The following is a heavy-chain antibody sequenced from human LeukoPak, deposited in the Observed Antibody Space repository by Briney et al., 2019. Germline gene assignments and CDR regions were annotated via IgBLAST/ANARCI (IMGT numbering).Heavy chain of an antibody. V-gene: IGHV4-4*07. CDR3: ARVSPARSTANYYYYMDV. CDR1: GGPISSYY. J-gene: IGHJ6*03. D-gene: IGHD5-18*01. CDR2: IYTSGST. Sequence: SETLSLTCTVSGGPISSYYWSWIRQPAGKGLEWIGRIYTSGSTNYNPSLKSRVTMSVDTSKNQFSLKLSSVTAADTAVYYCARVSPARSTANYYYYMDVWGKGTTVTVSS.